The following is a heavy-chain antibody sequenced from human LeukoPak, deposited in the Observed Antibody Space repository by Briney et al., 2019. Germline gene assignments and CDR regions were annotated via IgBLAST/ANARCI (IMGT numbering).Heavy chain of an antibody. CDR3: AREGYYDILTGHDAFDI. CDR2: ISSSGSTI. CDR1: GFTFRAYG. D-gene: IGHD3-9*01. J-gene: IGHJ3*02. V-gene: IGHV3-48*04. Sequence: PGGSLRLSCAASGFTFRAYGMHWARQAPGKGLEWVSYISSSGSTIYYADSVKGRFTISRDNAKNSLYLQMNSLRAEDTAVYYCAREGYYDILTGHDAFDIWGQGTMVTVSS.